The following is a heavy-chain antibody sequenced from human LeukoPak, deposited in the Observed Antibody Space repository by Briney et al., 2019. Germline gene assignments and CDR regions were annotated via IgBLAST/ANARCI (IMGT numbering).Heavy chain of an antibody. Sequence: GRSLRLSCAASGFTFSSYAMSSVRQPPGKGLEWVSAISGSGGSTYYADSAKGRPTISRDNSKNTLYLQMNSLRAEDTAVYYCAKESGSYPGFAFDIWGQGTMVTVSS. CDR3: AKESGSYPGFAFDI. D-gene: IGHD1-26*01. CDR1: GFTFSSYA. J-gene: IGHJ3*02. CDR2: ISGSGGST. V-gene: IGHV3-23*01.